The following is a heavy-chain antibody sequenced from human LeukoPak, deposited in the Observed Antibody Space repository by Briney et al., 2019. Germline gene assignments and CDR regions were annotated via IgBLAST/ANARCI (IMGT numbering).Heavy chain of an antibody. J-gene: IGHJ6*03. Sequence: ASVKVSCKPSGYIFTSYAISCVRQAPGQGLEWMGWISAYSGNTDSAQKLQGRLTMTTDTSTSTAYMELRSLRSDDTAVYYCATGGWELRPKGPYLDVWGKGTTVTVSS. CDR3: ATGGWELRPKGPYLDV. V-gene: IGHV1-18*01. CDR2: ISAYSGNT. CDR1: GYIFTSYA. D-gene: IGHD2-15*01.